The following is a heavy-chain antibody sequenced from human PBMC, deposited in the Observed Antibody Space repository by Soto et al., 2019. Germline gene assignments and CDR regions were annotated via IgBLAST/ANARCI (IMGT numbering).Heavy chain of an antibody. CDR1: GFTFSIHS. V-gene: IGHV3-64D*08. D-gene: IGHD3-22*01. CDR3: VKEANPFINTLVVLIFDY. J-gene: IGHJ4*02. Sequence: WGALRLSCSASGFTFSIHSLHWVRPTPGKGIEYVSAISRDGRSTFYADSVKGRFTISRDNSKNTLYLRMNSLRSDDTAVYYCVKEANPFINTLVVLIFDYWGQGTLVTVSS. CDR2: ISRDGRST.